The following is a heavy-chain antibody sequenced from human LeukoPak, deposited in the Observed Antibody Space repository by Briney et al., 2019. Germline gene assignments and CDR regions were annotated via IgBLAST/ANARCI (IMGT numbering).Heavy chain of an antibody. CDR1: GFIFSGYE. CDR3: VRDGGTRLKYSYGYGDY. D-gene: IGHD5-18*01. CDR2: ISSGGETI. V-gene: IGHV3-48*03. Sequence: QPGGSLRLSCAASGFIFSGYEMNWVRQAPGKGLEWVSYISSGGETIYYADSVKGRFTISRDNSKNSLYLQMNSLRVEDTAIYYCVRDGGTRLKYSYGYGDYWGQGTLVTVSS. J-gene: IGHJ4*02.